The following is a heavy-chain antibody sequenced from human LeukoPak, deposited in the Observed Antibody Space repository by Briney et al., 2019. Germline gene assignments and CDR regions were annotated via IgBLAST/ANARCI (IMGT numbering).Heavy chain of an antibody. CDR2: ISGSGGST. CDR1: GFTFSSYW. V-gene: IGHV3-23*01. D-gene: IGHD6-13*01. Sequence: PGGSLRLSCAASGFTFSSYWMSWVRQAPGKGLEWVSAISGSGGSTYYADSVKGRFTISRDNSKNTLYLQMNSLRAEDTAVYYCAKDRGIALYEDYYFDYWGQGTLVTVSS. J-gene: IGHJ4*02. CDR3: AKDRGIALYEDYYFDY.